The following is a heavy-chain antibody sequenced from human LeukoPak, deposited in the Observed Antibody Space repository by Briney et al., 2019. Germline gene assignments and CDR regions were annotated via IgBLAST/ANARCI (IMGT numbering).Heavy chain of an antibody. D-gene: IGHD6-13*01. CDR3: AGRSSSWDRYDN. CDR1: GYSFTSYW. CDR2: IYPGDSDT. V-gene: IGHV5-51*01. J-gene: IGHJ4*02. Sequence: GESLKISCNGSGYSFTSYWIGWVRPMPGKGLEWMGIIYPGDSDTKYSPSFQGQVTISADKSISTAYLQWSSLKASDTAMYCAGRSSSWDRYDNWGQGTLVTVSS.